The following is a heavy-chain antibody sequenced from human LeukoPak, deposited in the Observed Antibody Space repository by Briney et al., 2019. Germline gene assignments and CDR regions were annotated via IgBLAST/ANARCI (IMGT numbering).Heavy chain of an antibody. Sequence: PSETLSLTCAVYGGSFSGYYWSWIRQPPGKGLEWIGEINHSGSTNYNPSLKSRVTISVDTSKNQFSLKLSSVTAADTAVYYCARAVEPYYFDYWGQGTLVTVSS. D-gene: IGHD1-14*01. CDR2: INHSGST. CDR1: GGSFSGYY. V-gene: IGHV4-34*01. CDR3: ARAVEPYYFDY. J-gene: IGHJ4*02.